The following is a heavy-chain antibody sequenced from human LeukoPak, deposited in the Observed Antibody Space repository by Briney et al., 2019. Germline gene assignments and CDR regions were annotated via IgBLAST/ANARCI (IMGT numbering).Heavy chain of an antibody. Sequence: GASLQISCKGSGYSFTSYWIGWVRQMPGKGLEWMGIIYPGDSDTRYSPSFQGQVTISADKSISTAYLQWSSLKASDTAMYYCARLDIVVVPAAMDPDYWGQGTLVTVSS. CDR2: IYPGDSDT. D-gene: IGHD2-2*03. CDR3: ARLDIVVVPAAMDPDY. V-gene: IGHV5-51*01. CDR1: GYSFTSYW. J-gene: IGHJ4*02.